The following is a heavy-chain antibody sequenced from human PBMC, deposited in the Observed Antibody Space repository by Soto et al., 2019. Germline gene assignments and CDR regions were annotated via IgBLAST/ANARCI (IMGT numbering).Heavy chain of an antibody. J-gene: IGHJ4*02. CDR1: GFTVSSNY. CDR2: IYSGGTT. D-gene: IGHD3-22*01. V-gene: IGHV3-66*01. CDR3: ARGLAGYDSSGYYHYFDY. Sequence: GGSLRLSCAASGFTVSSNYMSWARQAPGKGLEWVSVIYSGGTTYYADSVKGRFTISRDNSKNTLNLQMNSLRAEDTAVYYCARGLAGYDSSGYYHYFDYWGQGTLVTVSS.